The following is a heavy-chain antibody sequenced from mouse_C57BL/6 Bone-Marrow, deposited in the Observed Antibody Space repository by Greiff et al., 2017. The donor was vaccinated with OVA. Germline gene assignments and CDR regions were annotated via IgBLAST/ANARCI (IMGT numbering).Heavy chain of an antibody. CDR3: ANSPTTVVRFDY. CDR2: INPSSGYT. V-gene: IGHV1-4*01. Sequence: QVQLKQSGAELARPGASVKMSCTASGYTFTSYSMHWVKQRPGQGLEWIGYINPSSGYTKYNQKFKDKATLTADKSSSTAYMQLSSLTSEDSAVYYCANSPTTVVRFDYWGQGTTLTVSS. D-gene: IGHD1-1*01. CDR1: GYTFTSYS. J-gene: IGHJ2*01.